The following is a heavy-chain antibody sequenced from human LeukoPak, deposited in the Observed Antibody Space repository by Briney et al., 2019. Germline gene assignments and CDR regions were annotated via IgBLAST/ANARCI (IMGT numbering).Heavy chain of an antibody. D-gene: IGHD1-26*01. Sequence: SETLSLTCTVSGGSINSYYWGWIRQPAGKGLEWIGRIYTSGSTNYNPSLKSRVTISVDTSKNQFSLNLTSATAADTAMYYCARAGYTSSYYSLDYWGQGTLVTVSS. CDR3: ARAGYTSSYYSLDY. J-gene: IGHJ4*02. CDR2: IYTSGST. V-gene: IGHV4-4*07. CDR1: GGSINSYY.